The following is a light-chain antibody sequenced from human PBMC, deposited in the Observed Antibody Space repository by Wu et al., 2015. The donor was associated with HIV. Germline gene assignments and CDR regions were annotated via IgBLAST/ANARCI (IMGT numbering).Light chain of an antibody. CDR3: QQYSSSPRT. V-gene: IGKV3-20*01. Sequence: EIVLTQSPATLSLSPGERATLSCRSSRTITSSYLAWYQQKPGQAPRLLIYGATSRATGIPDRFSGSGSEKDFTLTISRVEPEDYAVYYCQQYSSSPRTFGQGTKVEIK. J-gene: IGKJ1*01. CDR1: RTITSSY. CDR2: GAT.